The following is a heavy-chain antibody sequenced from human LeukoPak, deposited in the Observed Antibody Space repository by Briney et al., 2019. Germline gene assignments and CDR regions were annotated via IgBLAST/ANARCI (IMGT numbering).Heavy chain of an antibody. D-gene: IGHD1-14*01. CDR2: IKEDGRQK. CDR3: SRDPGRGFDS. V-gene: IGHV3-7*01. J-gene: IGHJ4*02. Sequence: PGGSLRLSCAASGFTFSTYWMTWVRQAPGEGLEWVANIKEDGRQKYYVESVKGRFTISRDQAKNSVYLQMNSLRAEDTAVYYCSRDPGRGFDSWGQGTLVTVSA. CDR1: GFTFSTYW.